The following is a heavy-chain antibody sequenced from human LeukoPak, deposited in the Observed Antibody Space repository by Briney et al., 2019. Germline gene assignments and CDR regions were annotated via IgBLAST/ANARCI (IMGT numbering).Heavy chain of an antibody. V-gene: IGHV3-30-3*01. CDR2: ISYDGSNK. D-gene: IGHD5-12*01. CDR1: GFTFSSYA. CDR3: ASASGYDSDAFDI. Sequence: GGSLRLSCAASGFTFSSYAMHWVRQAPGKGLEWVAVISYDGSNKYYADSVKGRFTISRDNSKNTLYLQMNSLRAEDTAVYYCASASGYDSDAFDIWGQGTMVTVSS. J-gene: IGHJ3*02.